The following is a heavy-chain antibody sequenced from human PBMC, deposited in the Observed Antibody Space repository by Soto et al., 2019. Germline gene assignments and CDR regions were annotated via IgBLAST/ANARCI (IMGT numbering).Heavy chain of an antibody. D-gene: IGHD3-3*01. J-gene: IGHJ6*03. CDR1: GFTFSTHG. CDR3: ATCGFGVVNNYIDV. Sequence: QVQLVESGGGVVQPGKSLRLSCAASGFTFSTHGMHWVRQAPGKGLEWVAVISYDGSNKYYADSVKGRFTISRDNSKDTLYLQMNSLRAEDTAVYYCATCGFGVVNNYIDVWGKGTTVTVSS. V-gene: IGHV3-30*03. CDR2: ISYDGSNK.